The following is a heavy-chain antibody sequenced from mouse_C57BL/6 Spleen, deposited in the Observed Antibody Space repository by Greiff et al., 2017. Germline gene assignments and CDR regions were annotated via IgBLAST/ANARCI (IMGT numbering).Heavy chain of an antibody. Sequence: VQLQQSGPELVKPGASVKISCKASGYTFTDYYMNWVKQSHGKSLEWIGDINPNNGGTSYNQKFKGKATLTVDKSSSTAYMELRSLTSEDSAVYYCARTTVVEDYFDYWGQGTTLTVSS. CDR3: ARTTVVEDYFDY. V-gene: IGHV1-26*01. CDR2: INPNNGGT. D-gene: IGHD1-1*01. CDR1: GYTFTDYY. J-gene: IGHJ2*01.